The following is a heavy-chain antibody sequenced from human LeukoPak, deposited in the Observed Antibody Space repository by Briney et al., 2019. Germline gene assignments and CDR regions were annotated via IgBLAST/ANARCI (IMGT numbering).Heavy chain of an antibody. CDR1: GYTFTGYY. CDR2: MNPNSGNT. CDR3: ARFLRSPVNRGGPANYYMDV. Sequence: GASVKVSCKASGYTFTGYYMHWVRQAPGQGLEWMGWMNPNSGNTGYAQKFQGRVTMTRNTSINTAYMELSSLRSEDTAVYYCARFLRSPVNRGGPANYYMDVWGEGTTVTVSS. V-gene: IGHV1-8*02. D-gene: IGHD2/OR15-2a*01. J-gene: IGHJ6*03.